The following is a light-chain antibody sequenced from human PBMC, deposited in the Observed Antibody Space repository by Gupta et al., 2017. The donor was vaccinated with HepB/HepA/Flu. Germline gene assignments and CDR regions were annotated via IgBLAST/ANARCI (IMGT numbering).Light chain of an antibody. CDR3: QLLNSYPQT. Sequence: IHLTQSPSFLSASVGDRVTITCRASQGISNFLAWYQQKPGNAPKLLIYTASSLQSGVASRISGSGSWTEVTLTISSLQPEDFATYYCQLLNSYPQTFGQGTRLEIK. V-gene: IGKV1-9*01. J-gene: IGKJ5*01. CDR2: TAS. CDR1: QGISNF.